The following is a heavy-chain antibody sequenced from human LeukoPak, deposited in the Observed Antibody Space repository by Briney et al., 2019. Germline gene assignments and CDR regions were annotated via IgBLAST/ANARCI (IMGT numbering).Heavy chain of an antibody. CDR1: GYTFTSYG. V-gene: IGHV1-18*01. CDR3: ARHQGYSYGSFRLHFDY. Sequence: ASVKVSCKASGYTFTSYGISWVRQAPGQGLEWMGWISAHNGNTNYAQKLQGRVTMTTDTSTSTAYMELRSLRSDDTAVYYCARHQGYSYGSFRLHFDYWGQGTLVTVSS. CDR2: ISAHNGNT. D-gene: IGHD5-18*01. J-gene: IGHJ4*02.